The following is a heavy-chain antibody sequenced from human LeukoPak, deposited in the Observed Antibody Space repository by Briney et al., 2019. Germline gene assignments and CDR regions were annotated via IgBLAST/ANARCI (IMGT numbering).Heavy chain of an antibody. CDR3: ANIYGDYGAGYFQH. D-gene: IGHD4-17*01. Sequence: GGSLRLSCAASGFTFSSYAMSWVRQAPGKGPEWVSAISGSGGSTYYADSVKGRFTISRDNSKNTLYLQMNSLRAEDTAVYYCANIYGDYGAGYFQHWGQGTLVTVSS. CDR2: ISGSGGST. J-gene: IGHJ1*01. CDR1: GFTFSSYA. V-gene: IGHV3-23*01.